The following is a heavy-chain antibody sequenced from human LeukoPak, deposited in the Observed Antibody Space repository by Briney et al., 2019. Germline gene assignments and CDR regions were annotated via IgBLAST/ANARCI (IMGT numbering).Heavy chain of an antibody. D-gene: IGHD2-2*01. CDR1: GGSFSGYY. Sequence: SETLSLTCAVYGGSFSGYYWSWIRQPPGKGLEWIGEINHSESTNYNPSLKSRVTISVDTSKNQFSLKLSPVTAADTAVYYCARTNKHGGYCSSTSCYGRYYYYGMDVWGQGTTVTVSS. CDR3: ARTNKHGGYCSSTSCYGRYYYYGMDV. V-gene: IGHV4-34*01. CDR2: INHSEST. J-gene: IGHJ6*02.